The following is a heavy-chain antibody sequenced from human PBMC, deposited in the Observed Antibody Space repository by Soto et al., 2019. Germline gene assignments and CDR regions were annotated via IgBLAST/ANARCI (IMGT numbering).Heavy chain of an antibody. J-gene: IGHJ4*02. CDR1: GYTFTSYD. Sequence: ASVKVSCKASGYTFTSYDINWVRQATGQGLEWMGWINAYSGNTNYAQKLQGRVTMTTDTSTSTAYMELRSLRSDDTAVYYCAVAAATFPPSIDYWGQGTLVTVSS. CDR3: AVAAATFPPSIDY. V-gene: IGHV1-18*01. CDR2: INAYSGNT. D-gene: IGHD2-15*01.